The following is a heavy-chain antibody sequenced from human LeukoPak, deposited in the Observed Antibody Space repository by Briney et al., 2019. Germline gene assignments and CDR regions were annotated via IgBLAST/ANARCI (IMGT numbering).Heavy chain of an antibody. J-gene: IGHJ3*02. Sequence: GGSLRLSCAASGFTFSSYAMHWVRQAPGKGLEWVAVISYDGSNKYYADSVKGRFTISRDNSKNTLYLLMNSLRAEDTAVYYCATSRGYCSGGSCYAFDIWGQGTMVTVSS. CDR1: GFTFSSYA. V-gene: IGHV3-30*04. D-gene: IGHD2-15*01. CDR3: ATSRGYCSGGSCYAFDI. CDR2: ISYDGSNK.